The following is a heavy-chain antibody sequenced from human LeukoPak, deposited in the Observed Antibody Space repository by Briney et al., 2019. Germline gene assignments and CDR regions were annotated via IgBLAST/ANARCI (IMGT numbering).Heavy chain of an antibody. CDR3: ARDGYNSPLDY. CDR1: GGSISSGGYY. V-gene: IGHV4-31*03. J-gene: IGHJ4*02. CDR2: IYYSGST. D-gene: IGHD5-24*01. Sequence: PSETLSLTCTVSGGSISSGGYYWSWIRQHPGKGLEWIGYIYYSGSTYYNPSLKSRVTISVDTSKNQFSLKLSSVTAADTAVYYCARDGYNSPLDYWGQGTLVTVSS.